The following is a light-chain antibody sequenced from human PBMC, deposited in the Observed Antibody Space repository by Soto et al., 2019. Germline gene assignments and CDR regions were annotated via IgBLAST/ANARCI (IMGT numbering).Light chain of an antibody. V-gene: IGKV3-15*01. CDR3: QQYNYRPLP. CDR2: GAS. J-gene: IGKJ5*01. Sequence: TLSCRASQSISSNLAWYQHKPGQAPRLLIYGASTRATGIPARFSGSGSGTEFTLTISSLQSEDFAVYYCQQYNYRPLPFGDVTRLDI. CDR1: QSISSN.